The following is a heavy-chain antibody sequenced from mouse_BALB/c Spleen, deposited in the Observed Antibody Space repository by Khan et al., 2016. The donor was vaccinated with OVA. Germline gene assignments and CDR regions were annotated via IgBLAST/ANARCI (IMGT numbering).Heavy chain of an antibody. Sequence: VKLLESGPGLVKPSQSLSLTCTVTGYSITSDYAWNWIRQFPGNKLEWMGYISYSGSTNYNPALKSRISITRDTSKNQFFLQLNSVTTEDTATYYCARDGSRYNYAMDYWGQGTSVTVSS. J-gene: IGHJ4*01. D-gene: IGHD2-3*01. V-gene: IGHV3-2*02. CDR3: ARDGSRYNYAMDY. CDR2: ISYSGST. CDR1: GYSITSDYA.